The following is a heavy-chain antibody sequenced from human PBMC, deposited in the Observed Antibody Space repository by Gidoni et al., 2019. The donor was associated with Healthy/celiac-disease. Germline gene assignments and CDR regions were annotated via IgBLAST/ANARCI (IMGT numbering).Heavy chain of an antibody. J-gene: IGHJ4*02. Sequence: QVQLVESGGGVVQPGRSLRLSCAASGFTFSSSGMHWVRQAPGKGLEWVAVISYDGSNKYYADSVKGRFTISRDNSKNTLYLQMNSLRAEDTAVYYCAKLPSVRRWLQLKGDYWGQGTLVTVSS. D-gene: IGHD5-12*01. V-gene: IGHV3-30*18. CDR3: AKLPSVRRWLQLKGDY. CDR2: ISYDGSNK. CDR1: GFTFSSSG.